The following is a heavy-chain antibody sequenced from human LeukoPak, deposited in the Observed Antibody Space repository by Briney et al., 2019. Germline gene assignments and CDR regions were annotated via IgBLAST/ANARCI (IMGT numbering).Heavy chain of an antibody. Sequence: GESLQISCKGSGYSFTSYWISWVRQMPGKGLEWMGRIDPSDSYTNYSPSFQGHVTISADKSISTAYLQWSSLKASDTAMYYCASTPNYDYVWGSYRYNWFDPWGQGTLVTVSS. CDR3: ASTPNYDYVWGSYRYNWFDP. V-gene: IGHV5-10-1*01. CDR2: IDPSDSYT. CDR1: GYSFTSYW. J-gene: IGHJ5*02. D-gene: IGHD3-16*02.